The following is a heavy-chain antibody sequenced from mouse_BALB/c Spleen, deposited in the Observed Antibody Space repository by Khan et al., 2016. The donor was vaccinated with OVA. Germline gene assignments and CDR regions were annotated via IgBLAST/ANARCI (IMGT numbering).Heavy chain of an antibody. Sequence: EVQLVESGGGIVQPGGSLKCSCTASSFTISSHGMSSVRQTPDKRLELVATIARNGGSTDYPNSVKGRFPITGDNDKNAVYLQMRSLGSEDTAMYDGGRRAIGGQGTTLTVSS. CDR2: IARNGGST. J-gene: IGHJ2*01. D-gene: IGHD2-12*01. CDR3: GRRAI. V-gene: IGHV5-6-3*01. CDR1: SFTISSHG.